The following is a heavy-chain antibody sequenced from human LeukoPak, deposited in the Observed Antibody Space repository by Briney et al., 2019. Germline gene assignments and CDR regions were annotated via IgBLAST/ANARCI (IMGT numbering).Heavy chain of an antibody. J-gene: IGHJ4*02. D-gene: IGHD3-16*01. CDR3: AAATYYDYVWGSYDFDY. Sequence: ASVKVSCKASGYTFTSYGTSWVRQAPGQGLEWMGWISAYNGNTNYAQKLQGRATMTTDTSTSTAYMELRSLRSDDTAVYYCAAATYYDYVWGSYDFDYWGQGTLVTVSS. CDR2: ISAYNGNT. CDR1: GYTFTSYG. V-gene: IGHV1-18*04.